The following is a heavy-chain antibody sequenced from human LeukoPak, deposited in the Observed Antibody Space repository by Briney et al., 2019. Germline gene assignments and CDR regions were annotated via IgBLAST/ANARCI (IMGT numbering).Heavy chain of an antibody. CDR3: AREDGMAYFDY. V-gene: IGHV3-48*04. J-gene: IGHJ4*02. CDR1: GFTFSSYS. D-gene: IGHD5-24*01. CDR2: ISSSSSTI. Sequence: PGGSLRLSCAASGFTFSSYSMNWVRQAPGKGLEWVSYISSSSSTIYYADSVKGRFTISRDNAKNSLYLQMNSLRAEDTAVYYCAREDGMAYFDYWGQGTLVTVSS.